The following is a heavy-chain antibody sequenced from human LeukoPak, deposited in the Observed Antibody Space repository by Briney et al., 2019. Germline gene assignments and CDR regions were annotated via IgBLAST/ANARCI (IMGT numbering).Heavy chain of an antibody. J-gene: IGHJ3*02. CDR3: ARTPSSRPTLAFDI. V-gene: IGHV4-59*08. CDR1: GGSISSYY. Sequence: PSETPSLTCTVSGGSISSYYWSWIRQPPGKGLEWIGYIYYSGSTNYNPSLKSRVTISVDTSKNQFSLKLSSVTAADTAVYYCARTPSSRPTLAFDIWGQGTMVTVSS. D-gene: IGHD4-17*01. CDR2: IYYSGST.